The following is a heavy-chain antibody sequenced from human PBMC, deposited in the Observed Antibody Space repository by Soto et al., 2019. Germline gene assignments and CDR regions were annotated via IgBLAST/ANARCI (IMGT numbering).Heavy chain of an antibody. V-gene: IGHV4-30-2*01. CDR2: IYHSGST. CDR1: GGSISSGGYS. D-gene: IGHD4-17*01. Sequence: SETLSLTCAVSGGSISSGGYSWSWIRQPPGKGLEWIGYIYHSGSTYYNPSLKSRVTISVDRSKNQFSLKLSSVTAADTAVYYCAREALTVTNNWFDPWGKGTLVTVSS. J-gene: IGHJ5*02. CDR3: AREALTVTNNWFDP.